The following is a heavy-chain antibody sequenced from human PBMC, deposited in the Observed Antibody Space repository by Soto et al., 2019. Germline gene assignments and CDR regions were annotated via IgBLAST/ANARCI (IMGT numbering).Heavy chain of an antibody. CDR3: ARVGSSGCFDY. Sequence: LRLSCAASGFTFSIYWMHWVRQAPGKGLVWVSRINSDGSSTSYADSVKGRFTISRDNAKNTLYLQMNSLRAEDTAVYYCARVGSSGCFDYWGQGTLVPVSS. V-gene: IGHV3-74*01. J-gene: IGHJ4*02. CDR2: INSDGSST. D-gene: IGHD6-19*01. CDR1: GFTFSIYW.